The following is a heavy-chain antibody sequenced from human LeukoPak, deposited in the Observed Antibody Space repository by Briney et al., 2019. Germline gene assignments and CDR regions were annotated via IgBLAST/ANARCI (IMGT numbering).Heavy chain of an antibody. CDR3: ARDAAYCGGDCYSDY. D-gene: IGHD2-21*02. Sequence: AAVKVSCKASGYTFTGYYMHWVRQAPGQGLEWMGWINPNSGGTNYAQKFQGRVTMTRDTSISTAHMEPSRLRSDDTAVYYCARDAAYCGGDCYSDYWGQGTLVTVSS. CDR2: INPNSGGT. CDR1: GYTFTGYY. V-gene: IGHV1-2*02. J-gene: IGHJ4*02.